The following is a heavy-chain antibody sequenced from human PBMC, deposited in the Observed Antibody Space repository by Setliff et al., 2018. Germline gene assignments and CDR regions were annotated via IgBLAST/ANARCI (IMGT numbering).Heavy chain of an antibody. D-gene: IGHD6-19*01. Sequence: ASVKVSCKAPGYTFTGHYIHWVRQAPGQGLEWMGWINPHSGGTNFPQTFQGRVTMTRDTSINTAYMELSSLTSDDTAVYYCGRATRDSDGWYYEYSWFDPWGQGTLVTVSS. V-gene: IGHV1-2*02. CDR1: GYTFTGHY. J-gene: IGHJ5*02. CDR3: GRATRDSDGWYYEYSWFDP. CDR2: INPHSGGT.